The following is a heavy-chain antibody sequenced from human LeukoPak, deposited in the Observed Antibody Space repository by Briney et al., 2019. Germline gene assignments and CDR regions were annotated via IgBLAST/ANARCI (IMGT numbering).Heavy chain of an antibody. CDR3: ARGFSGDSVYLFRT. CDR1: GDSIFSNNAA. CDR2: AYYRSKWYN. D-gene: IGHD2-21*01. V-gene: IGHV6-1*01. Sequence: SQTLSLTCAISGDSIFSNNAAWNWIRQSPLRGLKWLGRAYYRSKWYNDSAVSVKGRILINPDTSKNQFSLQLNSVTPEDTAVYYRARGFSGDSVYLFRTRGQGTLVTVSS. J-gene: IGHJ4*02.